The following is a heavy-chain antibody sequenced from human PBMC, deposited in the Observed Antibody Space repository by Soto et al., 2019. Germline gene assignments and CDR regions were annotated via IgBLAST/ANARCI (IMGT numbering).Heavy chain of an antibody. CDR1: GFTFGDYE. J-gene: IGHJ3*02. Sequence: PRESLRLSCAASGFTFGDYEMRWIRLAAGKGPEWVSFLSRSGNTIYYADSVKGRFSISRDNAENSLHLQMEGLRVEDTATYFCASSCGWYEAHAFEMWFQAPLVT. V-gene: IGHV3-11*01. D-gene: IGHD6-19*01. CDR2: LSRSGNTI. CDR3: ASSCGWYEAHAFEM.